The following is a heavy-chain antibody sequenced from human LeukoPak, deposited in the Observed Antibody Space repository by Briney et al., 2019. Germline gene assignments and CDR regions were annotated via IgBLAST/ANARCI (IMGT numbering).Heavy chain of an antibody. Sequence: PGGSLRLSCAASGFTFSSYWMHWVRQAPGKGLVWVSRIKSDGSTNYADSVKGRFTIPRDNAKNTVSLQMNSLRAEDTGVYYCARAPSEIGGYYPEYFRRWGQGTLVTVSS. CDR2: IKSDGST. D-gene: IGHD3-22*01. CDR3: ARAPSEIGGYYPEYFRR. J-gene: IGHJ1*01. V-gene: IGHV3-74*01. CDR1: GFTFSSYW.